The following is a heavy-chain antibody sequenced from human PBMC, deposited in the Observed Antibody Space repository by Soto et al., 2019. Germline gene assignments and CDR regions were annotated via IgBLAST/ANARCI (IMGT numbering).Heavy chain of an antibody. D-gene: IGHD6-19*01. CDR1: GFTFSSYS. V-gene: IGHV3-21*01. Sequence: PGGSLRLSCAASGFTFSSYSMNWVRQAPGKGLEWVSSISSSSSYIYYADSVKGRFTISRDNAKNSPYLQMNSLRAEDTAVYYCARDRPNYSSGIDYWGQGTLVTVSS. CDR2: ISSSSSYI. J-gene: IGHJ4*02. CDR3: ARDRPNYSSGIDY.